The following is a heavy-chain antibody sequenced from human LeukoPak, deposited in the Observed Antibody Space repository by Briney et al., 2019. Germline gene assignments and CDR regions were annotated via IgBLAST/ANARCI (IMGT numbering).Heavy chain of an antibody. CDR2: INPSGGST. J-gene: IGHJ3*02. CDR1: GYTFTSYY. D-gene: IGHD6-6*01. Sequence: ASVRVSCKASGYTFTSYYMHWVRQAPGQGLEWMGIINPSGGSTSYAQKFQGRVTMTRDMSTSTVYMEMNSLRSEDTAVYFCARVLSTSRRHDAFDIWGQGTMVTVSS. V-gene: IGHV1-46*01. CDR3: ARVLSTSRRHDAFDI.